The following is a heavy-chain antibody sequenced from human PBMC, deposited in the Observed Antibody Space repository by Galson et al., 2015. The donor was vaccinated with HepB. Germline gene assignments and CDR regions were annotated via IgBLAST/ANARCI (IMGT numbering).Heavy chain of an antibody. Sequence: SVKVSCKASGYTFTSYGISWVRQAPGQGLEWMGWISAYNGNTNYAQKLQGRVTMTTDTSTSTAYMELRSLRSDDTAVYYCARDRHDILTGYYFGYYYYYMDVWGKGTTVTVSS. CDR2: ISAYNGNT. V-gene: IGHV1-18*01. CDR3: ARDRHDILTGYYFGYYYYYMDV. J-gene: IGHJ6*03. CDR1: GYTFTSYG. D-gene: IGHD3-9*01.